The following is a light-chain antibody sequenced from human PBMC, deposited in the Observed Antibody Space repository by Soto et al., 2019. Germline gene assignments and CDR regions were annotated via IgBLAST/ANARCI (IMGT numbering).Light chain of an antibody. CDR2: AAS. Sequence: DIQLTQSPSFLSASVGDSVTITCRASQGISSYLAWYQQKPGKAPKLLIYAASTLQSRVPSRFSGSGSGTEFTLTISSLQPEDSATYYCQQLNSYPLTFVGGTKVEIK. CDR3: QQLNSYPLT. V-gene: IGKV1-9*01. J-gene: IGKJ4*01. CDR1: QGISSY.